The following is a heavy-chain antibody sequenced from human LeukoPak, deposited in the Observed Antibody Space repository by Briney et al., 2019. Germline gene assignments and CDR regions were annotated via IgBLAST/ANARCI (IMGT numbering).Heavy chain of an antibody. Sequence: PGGSLRLSCEASGFTFTTYWMHWVRQAPGKGLEWVGFIRSKAYGGTTEYAASVKGRFTISRDDSKSIAYLQMNSLKTEDTAVYYCTRGGIQLWLRRFDYWGQGTLVTVSS. D-gene: IGHD5-18*01. J-gene: IGHJ4*02. CDR1: GFTFTTYW. V-gene: IGHV3-49*04. CDR2: IRSKAYGGTT. CDR3: TRGGIQLWLRRFDY.